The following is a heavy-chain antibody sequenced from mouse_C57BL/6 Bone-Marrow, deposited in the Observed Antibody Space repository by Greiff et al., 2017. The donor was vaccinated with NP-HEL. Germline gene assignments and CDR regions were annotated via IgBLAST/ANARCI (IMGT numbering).Heavy chain of an antibody. CDR3: ARYYYYGSSYVGDWYFDV. CDR1: GYTFTSYW. Sequence: QVQLQQPGAELVKPGASVKLSCKASGYTFTSYWMQWVKQRPGQGLEWIGEIDPSDSYTNYNQKFKGKATLTVDTSSSTAYMQLSSLTSEDSAVYYFARYYYYGSSYVGDWYFDVWGTGTTVTVSS. D-gene: IGHD1-1*01. CDR2: IDPSDSYT. J-gene: IGHJ1*03. V-gene: IGHV1-50*01.